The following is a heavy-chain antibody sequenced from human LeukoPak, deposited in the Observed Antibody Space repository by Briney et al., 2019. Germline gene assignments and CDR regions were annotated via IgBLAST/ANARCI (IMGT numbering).Heavy chain of an antibody. Sequence: QPGGSLRLSCSASGFTFSNFAVHWVRQAPGKGLEYVSAISSNGGSTYYADSVKGRFTISRDNAKDSLFLQMNSLRAEDTAIYYCARDPRIYCTNGICRDDYFDNWGQGTLVTVSS. J-gene: IGHJ4*02. D-gene: IGHD2-8*01. CDR3: ARDPRIYCTNGICRDDYFDN. CDR1: GFTFSNFA. V-gene: IGHV3-64*04. CDR2: ISSNGGST.